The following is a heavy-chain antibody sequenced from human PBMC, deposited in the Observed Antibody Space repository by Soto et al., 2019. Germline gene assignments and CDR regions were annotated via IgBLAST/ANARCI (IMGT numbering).Heavy chain of an antibody. CDR1: GYSFTSYW. Sequence: PGESLKISCKGSGYSFTSYWSGWVHQMPGKGLEWMGIIYPGDSDTRYSPSFQGQVTISADKSISTAYLQWSSLKASDTAMYYCARTAAAGKYYYGTDVWGLGTLVTV. CDR2: IYPGDSDT. V-gene: IGHV5-51*07. CDR3: ARTAAAGKYYYGTDV. D-gene: IGHD6-13*01. J-gene: IGHJ6*02.